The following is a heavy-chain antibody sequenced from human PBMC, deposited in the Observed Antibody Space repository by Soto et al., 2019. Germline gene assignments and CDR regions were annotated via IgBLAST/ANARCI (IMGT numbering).Heavy chain of an antibody. J-gene: IGHJ4*02. Sequence: EVQLLQSGGGLVQPGGSLRLSCAASGFTFTSYSMTWVRQTPGKGLEWVAAVNPGGYSTYYADSVKGRFTISRDNCNKTLYLQMNSLRAEDTAVYYCAKDLRAGSGYDFEYRDQGTLVTVSS. CDR1: GFTFTSYS. CDR3: AKDLRAGSGYDFEY. CDR2: VNPGGYST. D-gene: IGHD5-12*01. V-gene: IGHV3-23*01.